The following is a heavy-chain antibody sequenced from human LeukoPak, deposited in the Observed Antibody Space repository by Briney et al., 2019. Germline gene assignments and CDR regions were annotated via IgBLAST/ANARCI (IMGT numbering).Heavy chain of an antibody. CDR1: GFTFSNYW. V-gene: IGHV3-74*03. D-gene: IGHD1-26*01. CDR2: INTDGTT. J-gene: IGHJ4*02. CDR3: ARGAGIVGSTTPFDY. Sequence: GGSLRLSCAASGFTFSNYWMHWVRQTLGKGLVWVSRINTDGTTTYADSVKGRFTISRDNAKNTLHLQMDSLRADDTAVYYCARGAGIVGSTTPFDYWGQGALVTVSS.